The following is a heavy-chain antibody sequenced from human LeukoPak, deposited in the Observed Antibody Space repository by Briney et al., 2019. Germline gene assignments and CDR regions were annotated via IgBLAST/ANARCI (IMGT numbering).Heavy chain of an antibody. CDR2: ISSSSSYI. Sequence: PGGSLRLSCAASEFTFSSYSMNWVRQAPGKGLEWVSSISSSSSYIYYADSVKGRFTISRDNAKNSLYLQMNSLRAEDTAVYYCARFPYSSSCSDYWGRGTLVTVSS. CDR3: ARFPYSSSCSDY. D-gene: IGHD6-13*01. V-gene: IGHV3-21*01. CDR1: EFTFSSYS. J-gene: IGHJ4*02.